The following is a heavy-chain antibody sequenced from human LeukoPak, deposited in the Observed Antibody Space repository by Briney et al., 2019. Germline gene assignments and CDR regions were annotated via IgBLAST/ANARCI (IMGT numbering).Heavy chain of an antibody. J-gene: IGHJ4*02. CDR2: IYHSGST. CDR3: ARGGILDIVVVPAAGLGVPLDYFDY. CDR1: GYSISSGYY. V-gene: IGHV4-38-2*01. Sequence: SETLSLTCAVSGYSISSGYYWGWIRQPPGKGLEWIGSIYHSGSTYYNPSLKSRVTISVNTSKNQFSLKLSSVTAADTAVYYCARGGILDIVVVPAAGLGVPLDYFDYWGQGTLDTVSS. D-gene: IGHD2-2*01.